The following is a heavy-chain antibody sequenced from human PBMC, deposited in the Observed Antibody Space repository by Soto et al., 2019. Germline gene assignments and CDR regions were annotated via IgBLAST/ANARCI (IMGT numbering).Heavy chain of an antibody. Sequence: EVQLLESGGGLVQPGGSLRLSCAASGFTFSSHAMSWVRRAPGKGLEWVSVISGGGYTTYYANSVKGRFTISRDNSKNTLYLQMNSLGAYDTALYYCARHSGNDEDGRNFAPWGQGTLVPVSS. CDR3: ARHSGNDEDGRNFAP. CDR1: GFTFSSHA. J-gene: IGHJ5*02. CDR2: ISGGGYTT. D-gene: IGHD1-26*01. V-gene: IGHV3-23*01.